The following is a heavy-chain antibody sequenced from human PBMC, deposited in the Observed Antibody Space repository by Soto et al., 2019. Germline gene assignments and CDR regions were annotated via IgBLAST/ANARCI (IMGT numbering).Heavy chain of an antibody. CDR3: ASTYGSGSYWTNWFDP. J-gene: IGHJ5*02. Sequence: SETLSLTCTVSGGSISSSSYYWGWIRQPPGKGLEWIGSIYYSGSTYYNQSLKNRVTISVDTSKNQFSLKLSSVTAADSVVYYCASTYGSGSYWTNWFDPWGQGTLVTVSS. CDR2: IYYSGST. CDR1: GGSISSSSYY. V-gene: IGHV4-39*01. D-gene: IGHD3-10*01.